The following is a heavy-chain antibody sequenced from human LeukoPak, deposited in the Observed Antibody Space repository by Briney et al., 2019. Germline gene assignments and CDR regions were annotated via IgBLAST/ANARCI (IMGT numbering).Heavy chain of an antibody. CDR1: GGSFSGYY. CDR2: INHSGST. D-gene: IGHD6-19*01. Sequence: SETLSLTCAVYGGSFSGYYWSWIRQPPGKGLEWIREINHSGSTNYNPSLKSRATISVDTSKNQFSLRLSSVTAADTAVYYCARVAVAGTNWFDPWGQGTLVTVSS. J-gene: IGHJ5*02. V-gene: IGHV4-34*01. CDR3: ARVAVAGTNWFDP.